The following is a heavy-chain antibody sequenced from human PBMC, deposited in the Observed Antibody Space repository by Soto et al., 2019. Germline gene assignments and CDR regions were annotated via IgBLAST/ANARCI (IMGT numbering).Heavy chain of an antibody. J-gene: IGHJ5*02. D-gene: IGHD5-12*01. V-gene: IGHV3-11*04. CDR1: GFTFSDYY. Sequence: GGSLRLSCAASGFTFSDYYMSWIRQAPGKGLEWVSYISGSGLTIYYADSVKGRFTISRDNAKNSLYLQMNSLGVEDTAVYYCARGPYRNTYNWFDSWGQGTLVTVSS. CDR2: ISGSGLTI. CDR3: ARGPYRNTYNWFDS.